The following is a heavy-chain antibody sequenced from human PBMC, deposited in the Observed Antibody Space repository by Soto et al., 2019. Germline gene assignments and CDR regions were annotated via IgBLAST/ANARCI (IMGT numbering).Heavy chain of an antibody. J-gene: IGHJ4*02. V-gene: IGHV4-59*01. Sequence: SETLSLTCAVYGGSFSGYYWSWIRQPPGKGLEWIGYIYYSGSTNYNPSLKSRVTISVDTSKNQFSLKLSSVTAADTAVYYCARSAYYDFWSGYPQSPIDYWGQGTLVTVSS. D-gene: IGHD3-3*01. CDR3: ARSAYYDFWSGYPQSPIDY. CDR2: IYYSGST. CDR1: GGSFSGYY.